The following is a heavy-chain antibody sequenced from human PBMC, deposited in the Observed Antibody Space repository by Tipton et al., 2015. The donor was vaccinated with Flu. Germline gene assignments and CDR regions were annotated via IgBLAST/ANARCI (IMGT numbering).Heavy chain of an antibody. V-gene: IGHV4-61*02. Sequence: TLSLTCTVYGDSISRGSYYYNWIRQPAGEGLQWIGRIYTNANTNYKASLKSRATVSMDASRSQFSLKMKSVTAADKAVYYCVRRDYSNYVSDPKSWFDPWRQGTLVTVSS. CDR1: GDSISRGSYY. CDR3: VRRDYSNYVSDPKSWFDP. J-gene: IGHJ5*02. CDR2: IYTNANT. D-gene: IGHD4-11*01.